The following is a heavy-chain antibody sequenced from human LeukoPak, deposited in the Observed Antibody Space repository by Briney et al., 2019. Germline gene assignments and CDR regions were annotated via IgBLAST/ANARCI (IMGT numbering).Heavy chain of an antibody. CDR1: GYTFTGYY. V-gene: IGHV1-2*02. J-gene: IGHJ6*03. CDR2: INPNSGGT. CDR3: ARGELGVVAATRWYYYYYMDV. D-gene: IGHD2-15*01. Sequence: ASVKVSCKASGYTFTGYYMHWVRQAPGQGLEWMGWINPNSGGTNYAQKFQGRVTMTRDTSISTAYMELSRLRSEDTAVYYCARGELGVVAATRWYYYYYMDVWGKGTTVTVSS.